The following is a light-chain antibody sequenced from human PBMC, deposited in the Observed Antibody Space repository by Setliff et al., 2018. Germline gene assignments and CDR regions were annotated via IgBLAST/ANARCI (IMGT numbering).Light chain of an antibody. CDR1: RSVLYTSDSRNY. J-gene: IGKJ1*01. CDR3: QQYYTTPQT. Sequence: DIVMTQSPDSLDVSLGERVTINCKSSRSVLYTSDSRNYLAWYQQKPGQSPKLLISRASVRESGVPDRFSGGGSETDFTLTISSLQAEDVAVYYCQQYYTTPQTFGRGTKVDIK. V-gene: IGKV4-1*01. CDR2: RAS.